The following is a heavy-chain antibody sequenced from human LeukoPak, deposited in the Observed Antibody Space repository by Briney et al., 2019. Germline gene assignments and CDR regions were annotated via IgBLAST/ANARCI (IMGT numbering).Heavy chain of an antibody. D-gene: IGHD4-17*01. Sequence: ASVKVSCKASGYTFTGYYMHRLRQAPGPGLEWMGRINPNSCGTNYAQKFQGRVTMTRDTSISTAYMELSRLRSDDTAVYYCARSRKSYGDYVDWGQGTLVTVSS. CDR2: INPNSCGT. CDR1: GYTFTGYY. V-gene: IGHV1-2*06. CDR3: ARSRKSYGDYVD. J-gene: IGHJ4*02.